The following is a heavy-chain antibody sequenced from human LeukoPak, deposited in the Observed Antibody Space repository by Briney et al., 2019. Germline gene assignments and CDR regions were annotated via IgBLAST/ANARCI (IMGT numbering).Heavy chain of an antibody. Sequence: GGSLRLSCAASGFTLSSYAMHWVRQAPGKGLEWEAVISYDGSNKYYADSVKGRFTIFRDNSKNTLYLQMNSLRAEDTAVYYCARDRVDTAMVLPPGFFDWAQGTLVTVSS. CDR1: GFTLSSYA. V-gene: IGHV3-30-3*01. CDR3: ARDRVDTAMVLPPGFFD. D-gene: IGHD5-18*01. CDR2: ISYDGSNK. J-gene: IGHJ4*02.